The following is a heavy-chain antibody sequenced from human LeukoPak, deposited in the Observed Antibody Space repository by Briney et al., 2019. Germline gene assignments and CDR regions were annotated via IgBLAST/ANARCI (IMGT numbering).Heavy chain of an antibody. Sequence: SETLPLTCAVYGGSFSGYYWSWIRQPPGKGLEWIGEINHSGSTNYNPSLKSRVTISVDTSKNQFSLKLSSVTAADTAVYYCARVSVRNRFDPWGQGTLVTVSS. CDR1: GGSFSGYY. D-gene: IGHD3-3*01. CDR3: ARVSVRNRFDP. CDR2: INHSGST. J-gene: IGHJ5*02. V-gene: IGHV4-34*01.